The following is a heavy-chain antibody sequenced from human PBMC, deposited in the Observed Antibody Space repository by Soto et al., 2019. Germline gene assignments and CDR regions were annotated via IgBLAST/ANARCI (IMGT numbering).Heavy chain of an antibody. J-gene: IGHJ4*02. CDR3: ATDRGFGHASVPYS. CDR2: ISYDGSLQ. Sequence: QAQLVESGGGVVQPGRSLRLSCAASGFTFSSYAMHWARQAPGTGLEWVAVISYDGSLQHYADSVKGRFTISRDNSKNMLILQMNSLRAEDTAVYYCATDRGFGHASVPYSWGPGTLVSVSS. CDR1: GFTFSSYA. V-gene: IGHV3-30*04. D-gene: IGHD3-10*01.